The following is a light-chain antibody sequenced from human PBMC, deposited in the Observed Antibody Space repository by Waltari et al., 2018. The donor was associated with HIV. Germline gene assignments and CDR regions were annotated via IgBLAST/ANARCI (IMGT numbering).Light chain of an antibody. Sequence: QSVLTQPPSASGIPGQNVTISCSGNTSNIGTNIVNWYQQFPGAAPKLLIYSNNQRPSGVPARFSGSKSGTSASLAISGLQSEDEADYFCAAWDDTLNGLFGGGTKLTVL. CDR3: AAWDDTLNGL. J-gene: IGLJ2*01. V-gene: IGLV1-44*01. CDR2: SNN. CDR1: TSNIGTNI.